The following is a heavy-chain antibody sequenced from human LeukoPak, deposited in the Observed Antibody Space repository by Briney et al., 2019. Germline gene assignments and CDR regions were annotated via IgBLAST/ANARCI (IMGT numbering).Heavy chain of an antibody. J-gene: IGHJ4*02. D-gene: IGHD6-13*01. Sequence: PGGFLRLSCAASGFTFSSYEMNWVHQAPGKGLEWVSYISSSGSTIYYADSVKGRFTISRDNAKNPLYLQMNSLRAEDTAVYYYSSTIELAAAGTGSFDVWGKGTLVTVSS. V-gene: IGHV3-48*03. CDR2: ISSSGSTI. CDR3: SSTIELAAAGTGSFDV. CDR1: GFTFSSYE.